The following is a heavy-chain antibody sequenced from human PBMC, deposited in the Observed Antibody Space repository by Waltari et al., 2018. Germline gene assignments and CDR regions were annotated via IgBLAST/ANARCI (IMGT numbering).Heavy chain of an antibody. CDR3: ARDRGRGLYLDT. J-gene: IGHJ5*02. V-gene: IGHV4-4*02. CDR2: GHRSGRT. CDR1: GDSMSSTFF. D-gene: IGHD2-15*01. Sequence: QLQLQESGPGLVKPLGTLSLSCAVSGDSMSSTFFWSWVRQSPQKGLEWIGQGHRSGRTNYNPSFASRVTMSVDTSNNQFSVKVTSATAADTAVYYCARDRGRGLYLDTWGPGTLVTVSP.